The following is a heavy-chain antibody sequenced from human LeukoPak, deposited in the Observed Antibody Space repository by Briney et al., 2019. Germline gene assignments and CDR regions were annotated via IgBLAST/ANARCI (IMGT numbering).Heavy chain of an antibody. Sequence: ASVKVSCKASGYTFTGYYMHWVRQAPGQGLEWMGWINPNSGGTNYAQKFQGRVAMTRDTSISTAYMELSRLRSDYTAVYYCARGALTTVVTPYYYMDVWGKGTTVTVSS. CDR1: GYTFTGYY. CDR3: ARGALTTVVTPYYYMDV. J-gene: IGHJ6*03. D-gene: IGHD4-23*01. V-gene: IGHV1-2*02. CDR2: INPNSGGT.